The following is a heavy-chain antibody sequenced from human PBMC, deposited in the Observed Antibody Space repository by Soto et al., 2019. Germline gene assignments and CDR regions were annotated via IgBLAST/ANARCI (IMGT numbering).Heavy chain of an antibody. Sequence: PSETLSLTCTVSGGSISSYYWSWIRQPPGKGLEWIGYIYYSGSTNYNPSLKSRVTISVDTSKNQFSLKLSSVTAADTAVYYCARGDKWDYEHVYYFDYWGQGTLVTVS. J-gene: IGHJ4*02. V-gene: IGHV4-59*01. CDR2: IYYSGST. CDR1: GGSISSYY. CDR3: ARGDKWDYEHVYYFDY. D-gene: IGHD4-17*01.